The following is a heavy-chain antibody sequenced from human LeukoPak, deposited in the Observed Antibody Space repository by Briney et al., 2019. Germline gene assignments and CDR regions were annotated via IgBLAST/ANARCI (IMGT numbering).Heavy chain of an antibody. J-gene: IGHJ4*02. CDR1: GGSFSGYY. D-gene: IGHD3-10*01. CDR3: ARSRHYYGSGSYYRPLDY. CDR2: INHSGST. V-gene: IGHV4-34*01. Sequence: SETLSLTCAVYGGSFSGYYWSWIRQPPGKGLEWIGEINHSGSTNYNPSLKSRVTISVDTSKNQFSLKLSSVTAADTAVYYCARSRHYYGSGSYYRPLDYWGQGTLVTVSS.